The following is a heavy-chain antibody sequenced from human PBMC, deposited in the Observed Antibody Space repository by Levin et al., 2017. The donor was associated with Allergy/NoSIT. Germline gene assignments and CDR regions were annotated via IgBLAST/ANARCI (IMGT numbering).Heavy chain of an antibody. J-gene: IGHJ4*02. V-gene: IGHV3-11*01. CDR2: TSSSGITK. CDR1: GFIFSDYY. CDR3: ARRMSPHGTAPWSFDH. Sequence: GGSLRLSCAASGFIFSDYYMNWIRHTPGKGLEWVSYTSSSGITKYYADSVKGRFTVSRDNAKNSLYLQMNSLRVEDTAVYFCARRMSPHGTAPWSFDHWGQGTLVNVSS. D-gene: IGHD1-1*01.